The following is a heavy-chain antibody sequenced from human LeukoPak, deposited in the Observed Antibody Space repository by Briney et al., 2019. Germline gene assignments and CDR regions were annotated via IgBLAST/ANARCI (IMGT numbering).Heavy chain of an antibody. CDR1: GFTVSSNS. CDR3: ARARSSYCGGDCYYFDY. CDR2: IYSGGNT. J-gene: IGHJ4*02. D-gene: IGHD2-21*02. V-gene: IGHV3-53*05. Sequence: PGGSLRLSCTVSGFTVSSNSMSWVRQAPGKGLEWVSFIYSGGNTLYSDSVKGRFTISRDNSKNTLYLQMNSLRAEDTAVYYCARARSSYCGGDCYYFDYWGQGTLVTVSS.